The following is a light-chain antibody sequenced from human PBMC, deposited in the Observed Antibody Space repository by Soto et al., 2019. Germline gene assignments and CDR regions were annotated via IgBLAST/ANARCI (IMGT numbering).Light chain of an antibody. V-gene: IGLV2-14*01. CDR2: EVS. CDR1: SSDVGGYNY. Sequence: QSALTQPASVSGSPGQSITIPCTGTSSDVGGYNYVSWYQQHPGKAPKLMIYEVSNRPSGVSNRFSGSKSGNTASLTISGLQAEDEADYYCSSYTSSSTLVFGGGTKVTVL. J-gene: IGLJ3*02. CDR3: SSYTSSSTLV.